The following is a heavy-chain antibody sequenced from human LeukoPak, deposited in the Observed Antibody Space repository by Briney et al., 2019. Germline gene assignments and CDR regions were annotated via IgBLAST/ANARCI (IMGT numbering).Heavy chain of an antibody. Sequence: GGSLRLSCAASGFTFSGYWMSWVRQAPGKGLECVATIKQDASEKTYVDSVEGRFTSSRDNAKSSLFLQMDSLRAEDTAVYYCARFGMDAAIDYWGQGTLVTVSS. D-gene: IGHD2-15*01. V-gene: IGHV3-7*01. CDR2: IKQDASEK. CDR1: GFTFSGYW. CDR3: ARFGMDAAIDY. J-gene: IGHJ4*02.